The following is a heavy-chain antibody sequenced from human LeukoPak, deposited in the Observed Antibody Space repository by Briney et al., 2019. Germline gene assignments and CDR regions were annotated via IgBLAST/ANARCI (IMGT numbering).Heavy chain of an antibody. D-gene: IGHD3-10*01. CDR2: IWYDGSSK. CDR3: AKAQPTLISRSFDC. CDR1: GFTFTSYG. J-gene: IGHJ4*02. Sequence: GRSLTLSCAASGFTFTSYGMHWVRQAPGKGLEWVAVIWYDGSSKYYADSVKGRFTISRDNSKNTLYLQMNSLRSEDTAVYYCAKAQPTLISRSFDCWGQGALVTVSS. V-gene: IGHV3-33*06.